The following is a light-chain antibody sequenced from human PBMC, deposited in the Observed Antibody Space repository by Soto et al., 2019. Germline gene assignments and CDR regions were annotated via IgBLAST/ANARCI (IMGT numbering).Light chain of an antibody. CDR3: QQYNTYSVT. CDR1: QNIVNW. J-gene: IGKJ5*01. Sequence: DIQMTKSPSTLSPSVGDRVTITCRASQNIVNWLAGYQQKPGKAPKILIYGASTLERGVPSRFSGSGSGTEFPLTITNLQPDDFATYYCQQYNTYSVTFGQGTRLEIK. V-gene: IGKV1-5*01. CDR2: GAS.